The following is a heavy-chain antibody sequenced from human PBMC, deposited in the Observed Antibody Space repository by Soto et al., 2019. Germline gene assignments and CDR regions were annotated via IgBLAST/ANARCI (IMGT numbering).Heavy chain of an antibody. J-gene: IGHJ6*02. Sequence: GGSLRLSCAASGFTFSSYAMSWVRQAPGKGLEWVSAISGSGGSTYYADSVKGRFTISRDNSKNTLYLQMNSLRAEDTPVYYCAKHVIAAAYYYYGMDVWGQGTTVTVSS. CDR2: ISGSGGST. V-gene: IGHV3-23*01. CDR1: GFTFSSYA. CDR3: AKHVIAAAYYYYGMDV. D-gene: IGHD6-13*01.